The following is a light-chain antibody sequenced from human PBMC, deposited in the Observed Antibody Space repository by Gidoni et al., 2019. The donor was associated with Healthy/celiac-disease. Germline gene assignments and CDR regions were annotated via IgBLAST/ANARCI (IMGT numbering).Light chain of an antibody. J-gene: IGLJ2*01. CDR2: KDS. CDR3: QSADSSGTSYVV. Sequence: SYELTQPPSASVSPGQTARITCSGDALPKQYAYWYQQKPGQAPVLVIYKDSERPSGIPERFSGSSSGTTVTLTISGVQAEDEADYYCQSADSSGTSYVVFGGGTKLTVL. V-gene: IGLV3-25*03. CDR1: ALPKQY.